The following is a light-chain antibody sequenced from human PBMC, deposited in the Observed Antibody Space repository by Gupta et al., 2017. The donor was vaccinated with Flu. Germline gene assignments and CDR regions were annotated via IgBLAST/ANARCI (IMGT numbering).Light chain of an antibody. CDR3: QQYGSSPTT. V-gene: IGKV3-20*01. CDR2: GAS. Sequence: EIVLTQSPGNLSLSPGERATLSCRASQSVSSSYLAWYQQKPGQAPRLLIYGASSRATGIPDGFSGSGSGTDFTLTISRLEPEDFAVYYCQQYGSSPTTFGGGTKVEIK. J-gene: IGKJ4*01. CDR1: QSVSSSY.